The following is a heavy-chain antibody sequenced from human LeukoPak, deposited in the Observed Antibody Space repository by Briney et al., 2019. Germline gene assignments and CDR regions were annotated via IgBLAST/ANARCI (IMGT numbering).Heavy chain of an antibody. J-gene: IGHJ4*02. CDR3: ARDQPLDYDSSGYFPFIFDY. CDR2: IIPILGIP. CDR1: GGTFSSYA. V-gene: IGHV1-69*04. D-gene: IGHD3-22*01. Sequence: SVKVSCKASGGTFSSYAISWVRQAPGQGLEWMGRIIPILGIPNYAQKFQGRVTITADKSTSTAYMELSSLRSEDTAVYYCARDQPLDYDSSGYFPFIFDYWGQGTLVTVSS.